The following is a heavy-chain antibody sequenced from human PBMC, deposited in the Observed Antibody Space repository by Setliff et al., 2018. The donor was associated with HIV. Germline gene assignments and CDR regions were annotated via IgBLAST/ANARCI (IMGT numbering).Heavy chain of an antibody. J-gene: IGHJ3*01. CDR3: ARETAPAHYYGSGSYRLHAFEV. CDR1: GGILSTYA. V-gene: IGHV1-69*01. D-gene: IGHD3-10*01. CDR2: IIPLFGRA. Sequence: GASVKVSCKASGGILSTYATIWVRQAPGQGLEWLGGIIPLFGRASYAQKFQGRVTITADESTNTAYMELSSLRSGDTAVYYCARETAPAHYYGSGSYRLHAFEVWGQGTMVTVSS.